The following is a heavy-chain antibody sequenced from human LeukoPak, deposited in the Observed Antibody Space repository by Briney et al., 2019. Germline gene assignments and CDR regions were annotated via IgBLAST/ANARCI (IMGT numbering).Heavy chain of an antibody. CDR3: ARDLNWETY. Sequence: GGSLRLSCAASGFTFSTYWMIWVGQAPGKGLEWVANIKPDGSQIYYVDSVKGRFTISRDNAKNSLYLQMNSLRAEDTAVYYCARDLNWETYWGQGTLVTVSS. J-gene: IGHJ4*02. D-gene: IGHD1-1*01. V-gene: IGHV3-7*01. CDR2: IKPDGSQI. CDR1: GFTFSTYW.